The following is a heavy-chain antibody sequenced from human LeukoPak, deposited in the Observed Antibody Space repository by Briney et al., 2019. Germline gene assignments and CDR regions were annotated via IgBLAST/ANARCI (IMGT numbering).Heavy chain of an antibody. Sequence: PSETLSLTCTVSGDSISSYYWSWIRQPPGKGLERIGYIYYSGSTNYNPSLKSRVTISVDTSKNQFSLKLTSVTAADTAVYYCARVGTEYSSSSALYYYFLDVWGKGTTVTVSS. CDR2: IYYSGST. V-gene: IGHV4-59*01. J-gene: IGHJ6*03. CDR1: GDSISSYY. CDR3: ARVGTEYSSSSALYYYFLDV. D-gene: IGHD6-6*01.